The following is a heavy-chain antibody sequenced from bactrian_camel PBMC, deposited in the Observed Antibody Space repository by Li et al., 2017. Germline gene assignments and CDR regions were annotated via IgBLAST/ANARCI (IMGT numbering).Heavy chain of an antibody. D-gene: IGHD6*01. J-gene: IGHJ4*01. CDR2: LDDSGRT. CDR1: VKGFKNIC. Sequence: HVQLVESGGGSVQAGGSLRVSCSFVVKGFKNICLAWFRRSPIPGKEREGVAGLDDSGRTTYANPVKGRFTISRDNAENTLYLQMNSLKPEDTAMYYCAAGFWYECGHDFAYWGRGTQVTVS. V-gene: IGHV3S53*01. CDR3: AAGFWYECGHDFAY.